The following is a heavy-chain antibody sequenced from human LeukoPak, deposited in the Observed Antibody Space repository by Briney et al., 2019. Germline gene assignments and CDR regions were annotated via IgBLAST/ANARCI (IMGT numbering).Heavy chain of an antibody. D-gene: IGHD3-9*01. V-gene: IGHV3-23*01. CDR1: GFTFSSYA. J-gene: IGHJ4*02. CDR2: ISGSGGST. CDR3: AKDLRPVLRYFDWLTDY. Sequence: GGSLRLSCAASGFTFSSYAMGWVCQAPGKGLEWVSAISGSGGSTYYADSVKGRFTISRDNSKNTLYLQMNSLRAEDTAVYYCAKDLRPVLRYFDWLTDYWGQGTLVTVSS.